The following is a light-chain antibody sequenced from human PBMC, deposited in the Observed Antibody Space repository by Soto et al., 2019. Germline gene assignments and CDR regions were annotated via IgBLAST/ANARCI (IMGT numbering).Light chain of an antibody. J-gene: IGLJ2*01. CDR1: SSNIGINT. V-gene: IGLV1-44*01. Sequence: QSVLTQPPSASVTPGQRVTISCSGSSSNIGINTVNWYQQLPGTAPRVLIYSNNQRPSGVPDRFSGSKSGTSASLAISGLQSEDDADYYCAAWDDSLIGVVFGGGTQLTAL. CDR2: SNN. CDR3: AAWDDSLIGVV.